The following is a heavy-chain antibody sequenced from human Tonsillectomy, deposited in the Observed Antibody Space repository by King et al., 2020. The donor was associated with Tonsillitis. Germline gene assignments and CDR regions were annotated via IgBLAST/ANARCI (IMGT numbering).Heavy chain of an antibody. Sequence: QLVQSGGHLVQPGGSLRLSCAASGFTFSNFWMTWVRQAPGKGLEWVANIKEDASEIYYVDSVKGRFTTSRDNAKNSLYLHMSSLRAEDTAVYYCARQDSDYYYAMGVWGQGTTVTVSS. CDR2: IKEDASEI. D-gene: IGHD3-22*01. CDR1: GFTFSNFW. CDR3: ARQDSDYYYAMGV. V-gene: IGHV3-7*03. J-gene: IGHJ6*02.